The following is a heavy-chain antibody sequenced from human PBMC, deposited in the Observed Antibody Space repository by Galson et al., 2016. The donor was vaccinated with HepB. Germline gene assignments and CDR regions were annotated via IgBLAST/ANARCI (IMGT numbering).Heavy chain of an antibody. J-gene: IGHJ6*02. Sequence: SLRLSCAASGFTFNKYYMNWVRQAPGKALQWVSSISVSSSYIYYADSVKGRFTISRDNAKNSLYLQMNSLRAEDTAVYYCASLQYQLLSYYYYHMDVWGHGTTVTVSS. CDR3: ASLQYQLLSYYYYHMDV. CDR2: ISVSSSYI. V-gene: IGHV3-21*01. CDR1: GFTFNKYY. D-gene: IGHD2-2*01.